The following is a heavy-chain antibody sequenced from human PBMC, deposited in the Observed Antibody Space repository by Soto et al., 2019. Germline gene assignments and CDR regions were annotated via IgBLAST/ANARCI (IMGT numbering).Heavy chain of an antibody. Sequence: QVQLVQSGAEVKKPGSSVNVSCKASGGTFSSYGISWVRQAPGQGLEWMGGIIPIFGTANYAQKFQGRVTITADESTSTAYMELSSLISEDTAVYYCARSEGLSYYYGMDVWGQGTTVTVSS. CDR1: GGTFSSYG. J-gene: IGHJ6*02. V-gene: IGHV1-69*12. CDR3: ARSEGLSYYYGMDV. CDR2: IIPIFGTA.